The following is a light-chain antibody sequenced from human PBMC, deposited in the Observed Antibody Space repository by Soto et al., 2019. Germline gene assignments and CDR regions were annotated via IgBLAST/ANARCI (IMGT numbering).Light chain of an antibody. CDR3: QQLNHYPLT. J-gene: IGKJ5*01. CDR2: GVS. CDR1: QGSPTY. V-gene: IGKV1-9*01. Sequence: TRCPGFLSNSVVYRVSVTCRASQGSPTYLAWYQQKPGKAPKLLIYGVSTLQNGVPSRFSGAGSGTEFTLTITSLQPEDSAAYYCQQLNHYPLTFGQGTRVEIK.